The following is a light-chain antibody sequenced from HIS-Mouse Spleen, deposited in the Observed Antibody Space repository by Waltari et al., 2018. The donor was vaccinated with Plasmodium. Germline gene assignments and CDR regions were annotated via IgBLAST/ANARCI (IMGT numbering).Light chain of an antibody. V-gene: IGKV1-8*01. CDR3: QQYYSYPWT. CDR2: AAS. Sequence: AIRMTQSPSSFSASTGARVTIPCRASQGISSYLAWYQQKPGKAPKLLIYAASTLQSGVPSRFSGSGSGTDFTLTISCLQSEDFATYYCQQYYSYPWTFGQGTKVEIK. J-gene: IGKJ1*01. CDR1: QGISSY.